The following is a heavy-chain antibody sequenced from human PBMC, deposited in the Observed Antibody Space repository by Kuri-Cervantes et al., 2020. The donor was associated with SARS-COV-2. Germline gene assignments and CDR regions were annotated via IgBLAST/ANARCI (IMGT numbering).Heavy chain of an antibody. CDR3: ARDPSAAAGPYYYYYYMDV. CDR2: IYYSGSA. J-gene: IGHJ6*03. CDR1: GGSISSHY. V-gene: IGHV4-59*11. Sequence: SETLSLTCTVSGGSISSHYRSWIRQPPGKGLEWIGNIYYSGSAFYNPSLKSRVSMSLDMSKSQFSLKLSSVTAADTAVYYCARDPSAAAGPYYYYYYMDVWGKGTTVTVSS. D-gene: IGHD6-13*01.